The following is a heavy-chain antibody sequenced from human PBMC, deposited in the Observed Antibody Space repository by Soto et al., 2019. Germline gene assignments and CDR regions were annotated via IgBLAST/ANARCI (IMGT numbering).Heavy chain of an antibody. CDR1: GGSISGYY. D-gene: IGHD1-7*01. Sequence: SETLSLTCTVSGGSISGYYWSWIRQPPGKGLEWIGYIYYTGSTYYNPSLKSQVAISLDTSRNQFSLKLTSVTAADTAVYYCARVVGKNYFGPWGQGTLVTVSS. CDR2: IYYTGST. V-gene: IGHV4-59*01. J-gene: IGHJ5*02. CDR3: ARVVGKNYFGP.